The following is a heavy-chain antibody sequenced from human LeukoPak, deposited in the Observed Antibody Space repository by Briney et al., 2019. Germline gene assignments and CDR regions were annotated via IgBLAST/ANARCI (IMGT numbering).Heavy chain of an antibody. V-gene: IGHV5-51*01. CDR3: ARQPGAGWFDP. CDR1: GYSFTSSW. D-gene: IGHD3-10*01. J-gene: IGHJ5*02. Sequence: GESLQISCQASGYSFTSSWIGWARQMPGKGLEWMAIINPGDSDTRYSPSFQGQVTISADKSISTVYLQWGCLKASDTAMYYCARQPGAGWFDPWGQGTLVTVSS. CDR2: INPGDSDT.